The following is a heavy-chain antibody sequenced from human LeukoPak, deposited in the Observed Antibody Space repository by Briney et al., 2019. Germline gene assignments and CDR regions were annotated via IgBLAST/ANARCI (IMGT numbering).Heavy chain of an antibody. Sequence: GGSLRLSCAASGFTFSSYSMNWVRQAPGKGLEWVSSISSSSYIYYADSVKGRFTISRDNAKNSLYLQMNSLRAEDTAVYYCAFCSGGSCPAMDYWGQGTLVTVSS. CDR3: AFCSGGSCPAMDY. D-gene: IGHD2-15*01. CDR2: ISSSSYI. V-gene: IGHV3-21*01. CDR1: GFTFSSYS. J-gene: IGHJ4*02.